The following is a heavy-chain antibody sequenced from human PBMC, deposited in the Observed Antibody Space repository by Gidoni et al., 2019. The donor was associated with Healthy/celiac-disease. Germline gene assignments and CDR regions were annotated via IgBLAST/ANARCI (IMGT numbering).Heavy chain of an antibody. Sequence: EVQLVESGGVEVQPGGSLRLACAAAGSTFDDYTMHWVRQAPGKGLEWVSLISWDGGSTYYADSVKVRFTISRDNSKNSLYLQMNSLRTEDTALYYCAKDINSGYDLGADYWGQGTLVTVSS. CDR3: AKDINSGYDLGADY. J-gene: IGHJ4*02. CDR1: GSTFDDYT. V-gene: IGHV3-43*01. CDR2: ISWDGGST. D-gene: IGHD5-12*01.